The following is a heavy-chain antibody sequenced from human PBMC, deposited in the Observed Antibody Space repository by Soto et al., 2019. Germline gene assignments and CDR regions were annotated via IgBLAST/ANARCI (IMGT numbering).Heavy chain of an antibody. CDR2: IYYSGST. CDR1: GGSISSGGYY. Sequence: QVQLQESGPGLVTPSQTLSLTCTVSGGSISSGGYYWSWIRQHPGKGLEWIGYIYYSGSTYYNPSLKSRVTISVDTSKNQFSLKLSSVTAADTAVYYCARVPEVVAAESYAFDIWGQGTMVTVSS. V-gene: IGHV4-31*03. D-gene: IGHD2-15*01. CDR3: ARVPEVVAAESYAFDI. J-gene: IGHJ3*02.